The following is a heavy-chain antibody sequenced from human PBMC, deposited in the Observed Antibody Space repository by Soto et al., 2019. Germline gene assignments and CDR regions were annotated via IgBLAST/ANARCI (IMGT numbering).Heavy chain of an antibody. Sequence: EVQLVESGGGLVQPGGSLRLSCAASGFTFSSYDMHWVRQATGKGLEWVSVIGTAGDTYYPGSVKGRFTISRENAKNSFYLKMNSLRAEDTAVYYCARAAGYSYGSYYYSSGMDVWGQGPRSPSP. CDR3: ARAAGYSYGSYYYSSGMDV. CDR1: GFTFSSYD. J-gene: IGHJ6*02. CDR2: IGTAGDT. D-gene: IGHD5-18*01. V-gene: IGHV3-13*01.